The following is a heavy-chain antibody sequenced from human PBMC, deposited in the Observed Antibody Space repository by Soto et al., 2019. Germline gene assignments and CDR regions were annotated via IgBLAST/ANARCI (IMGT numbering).Heavy chain of an antibody. Sequence: EVQLVESGGGLVQPGGSLRLSCVDSGFTFSSYWMSWVRQARVKGLEWVGNIKQDGSEENYVDSVKGRFTISRDNAKNSMYLQMNSLRAEDTAVYYCARIAASGRGWDVWGQGTTVVGSS. CDR2: IKQDGSEE. V-gene: IGHV3-7*01. CDR1: GFTFSSYW. J-gene: IGHJ6*02. CDR3: ARIAASGRGWDV. D-gene: IGHD6-13*01.